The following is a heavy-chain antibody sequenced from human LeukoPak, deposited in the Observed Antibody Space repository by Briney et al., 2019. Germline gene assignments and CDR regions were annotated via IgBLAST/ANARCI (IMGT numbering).Heavy chain of an antibody. CDR1: GGSFSGYY. Sequence: KPSETLSLTCAVYGGSFSGYYWSWIRQPPGKGLEWIGSIYYSGSTDYNPSLKSRVTISVDTSKNQFSLKLSSVTAADTAVYYCARLHYGGNYGYYYYYMDVWGKGTTVTISS. CDR2: IYYSGST. D-gene: IGHD4-23*01. CDR3: ARLHYGGNYGYYYYYMDV. V-gene: IGHV4-34*01. J-gene: IGHJ6*03.